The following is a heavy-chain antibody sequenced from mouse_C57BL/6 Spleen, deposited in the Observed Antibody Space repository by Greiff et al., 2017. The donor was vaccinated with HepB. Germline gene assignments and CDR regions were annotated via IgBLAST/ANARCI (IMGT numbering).Heavy chain of an antibody. CDR3: ARSSPYGSSPYYAMDY. V-gene: IGHV2-6*03. J-gene: IGHJ4*01. CDR1: GFSLTSYG. Sequence: VKLMESGPGLVAPSQSLSITCTVSGFSLTSYGVHWVRQPPGKGLEWLVVIWSDGSTTYNSALKSRLSISKDNSKSQVFLKMNSLQTDDTAMYYCARSSPYGSSPYYAMDYWGQGTSVTVSS. D-gene: IGHD1-1*01. CDR2: IWSDGST.